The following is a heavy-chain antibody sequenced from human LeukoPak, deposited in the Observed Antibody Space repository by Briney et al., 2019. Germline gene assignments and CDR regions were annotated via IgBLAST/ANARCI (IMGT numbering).Heavy chain of an antibody. D-gene: IGHD1-26*01. J-gene: IGHJ4*02. CDR2: FYISGSATT. CDR3: ARGSGSYSI. CDR1: GGSITGYY. Sequence: KPSETLSLTCTVSGGSITGYYWSWIRQPAGKGLEWIGRFYISGSATTNYNPSLKSRVTMSVDTSKNQFSLSLRSVTAADTAVYYCARGSGSYSIWGQGTLVTVSS. V-gene: IGHV4-4*07.